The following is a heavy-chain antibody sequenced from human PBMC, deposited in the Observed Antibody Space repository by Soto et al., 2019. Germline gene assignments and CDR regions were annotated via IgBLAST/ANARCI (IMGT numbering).Heavy chain of an antibody. D-gene: IGHD3-3*01. CDR2: IYYSGST. CDR3: ARDRGLRFLEWFHKADAFDI. Sequence: PSETLSLTCTVSGGSISSGDYYWSWIRQPPGKGLEWIGYIYYSGSTYYNPSLKSRVTISLDTSKNQFSLKLSSVTAADTAVYYCARDRGLRFLEWFHKADAFDIWGQGTMVTVSS. V-gene: IGHV4-30-4*01. CDR1: GGSISSGDYY. J-gene: IGHJ3*02.